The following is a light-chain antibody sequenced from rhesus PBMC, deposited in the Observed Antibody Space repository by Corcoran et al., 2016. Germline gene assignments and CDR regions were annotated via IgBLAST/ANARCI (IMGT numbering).Light chain of an antibody. CDR3: EQPRQTPLS. Sequence: DIVMTQTPLSLSVTPGEPASISCRSSQSLLHSNGYTYLHWYLQKPGQSPHLLIYLVSNRASGVPDRFSGSGSGTDCTLKISRVEAEDVGVYYCEQPRQTPLSFGPGTKLDIK. V-gene: IGKV2-78*01. CDR2: LVS. J-gene: IGKJ3*01. CDR1: QSLLHSNGYTY.